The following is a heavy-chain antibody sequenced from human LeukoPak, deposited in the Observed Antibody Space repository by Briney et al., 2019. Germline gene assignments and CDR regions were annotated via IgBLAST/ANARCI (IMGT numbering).Heavy chain of an antibody. CDR3: AKSGGSSGKAPGY. CDR2: ISYDGSNK. V-gene: IGHV3-30*18. J-gene: IGHJ4*02. CDR1: GFTFRSYG. Sequence: GGSLRLSCAASGFTFRSYGMHWVRQAPGKGLEWVAVISYDGSNKYYADSVKGRFTISRDNSKNTLYLQMNSLRAEDTAVYYCAKSGGSSGKAPGYWGQGTLVTVSS. D-gene: IGHD3-22*01.